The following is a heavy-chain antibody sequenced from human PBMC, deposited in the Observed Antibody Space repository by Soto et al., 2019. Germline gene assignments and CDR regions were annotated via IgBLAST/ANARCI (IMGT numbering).Heavy chain of an antibody. Sequence: SETLSLTCTVSGGSISSGGYYWSWIRQHPGKGLEWIGYIYYSGSTYYNPSLKSRVTISVDTSKNQFSLKLSSVTAADTAVYYCARDTVTNTYYYYGMDVWGQGTTVTVSS. CDR2: IYYSGST. V-gene: IGHV4-31*03. CDR3: ARDTVTNTYYYYGMDV. D-gene: IGHD4-17*01. J-gene: IGHJ6*02. CDR1: GGSISSGGYY.